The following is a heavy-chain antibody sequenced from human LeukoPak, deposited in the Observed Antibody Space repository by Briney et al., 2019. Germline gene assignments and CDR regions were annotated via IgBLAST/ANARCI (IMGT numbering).Heavy chain of an antibody. V-gene: IGHV3-23*01. Sequence: PAGGSLRLSCAASGFTFSSYDMSWVRQAPGKGLEWVSAISGSGGSTFYADSVKGRFTISRDNSKNSLYLQMNSLRAEDTAVYYCARVEASGYDYGAFDYWGQGTLVTVSS. D-gene: IGHD5-12*01. CDR3: ARVEASGYDYGAFDY. CDR1: GFTFSSYD. J-gene: IGHJ4*02. CDR2: ISGSGGST.